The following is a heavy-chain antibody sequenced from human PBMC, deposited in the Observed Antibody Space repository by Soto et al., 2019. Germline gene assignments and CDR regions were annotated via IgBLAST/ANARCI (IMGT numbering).Heavy chain of an antibody. CDR1: GFTFSYYG. CDR2: FWSNGVNK. CDR3: ARNYYDSGGYYYGGAFDI. Sequence: GGSLRLSCTTSGFTFSYYGMHWVRQAPGKGLEWVAVFWSNGVNKYYADSVKGRFTVSRDNSKNTVYLQMDSLRAEDTAMYYCARNYYDSGGYYYGGAFDIWGQGTMVTVSS. J-gene: IGHJ3*02. D-gene: IGHD3-22*01. V-gene: IGHV3-33*01.